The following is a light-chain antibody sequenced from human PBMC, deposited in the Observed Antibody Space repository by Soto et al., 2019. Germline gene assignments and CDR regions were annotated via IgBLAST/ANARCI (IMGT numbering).Light chain of an antibody. CDR2: GNK. CDR1: SSNIGAGYD. CDR3: QSYDSSLSVSYV. J-gene: IGLJ1*01. V-gene: IGLV1-40*01. Sequence: SVLTQPPSVSGAPGQRVTISCTGSSSNIGAGYDVHWYQQRPGTAPKLLIYGNKNRPSGVPDRFSGSKSGTSASLAITGLQAEDEADYYCQSYDSSLSVSYVFGTGTKATVL.